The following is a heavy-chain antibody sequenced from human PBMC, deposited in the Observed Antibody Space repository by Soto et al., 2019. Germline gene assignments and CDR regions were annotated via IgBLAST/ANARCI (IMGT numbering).Heavy chain of an antibody. V-gene: IGHV4-31*03. CDR3: ARVPVNSGYQDY. CDR2: IYYSGST. Sequence: QVQLQESGPGLVEPSQTLTLTCTVSGGSISSGGYYWSWIRQHPGKGLEWIGYIYYSGSTYYNPSLKSRVTISVDTSKNQFSLKLSSVTAEDTAVYYCARVPVNSGYQDYWGQGTLVTVSS. D-gene: IGHD3-22*01. CDR1: GGSISSGGYY. J-gene: IGHJ4*02.